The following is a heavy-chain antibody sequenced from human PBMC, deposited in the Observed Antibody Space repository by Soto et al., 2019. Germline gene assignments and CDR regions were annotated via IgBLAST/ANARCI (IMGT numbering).Heavy chain of an antibody. CDR3: ARDGGWFGELFWFDP. V-gene: IGHV1-18*01. J-gene: IGHJ5*02. CDR1: GYTFTSYG. CDR2: ISAYNGNT. Sequence: QVQLVQSGAEVKKPGASVKVSCKASGYTFTSYGISWVRQAPGQGLEWMGWISAYNGNTNYAQKLQGRVTMTTDTSTSTDYMELRSLRSDDTAVYYCARDGGWFGELFWFDPWGQGTLVTVSS. D-gene: IGHD3-10*01.